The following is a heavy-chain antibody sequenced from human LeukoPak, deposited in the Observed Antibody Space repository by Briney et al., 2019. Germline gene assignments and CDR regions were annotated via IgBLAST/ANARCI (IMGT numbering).Heavy chain of an antibody. D-gene: IGHD3-22*01. Sequence: ASVKVSCKASGYTFTSYGISWVRQAPGQGLEWMGWISAYNGNTNYAQKLQGRVTMTTDTSTSTAYMELRSLRSDDTAVYYCARDRDSSGSYYFDYWGQGTLVTVSS. J-gene: IGHJ4*02. CDR2: ISAYNGNT. V-gene: IGHV1-18*01. CDR1: GYTFTSYG. CDR3: ARDRDSSGSYYFDY.